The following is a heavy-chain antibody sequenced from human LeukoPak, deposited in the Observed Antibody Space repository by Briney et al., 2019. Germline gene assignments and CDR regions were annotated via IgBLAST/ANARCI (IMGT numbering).Heavy chain of an antibody. Sequence: TLSLTCTVSGGSISSGSYYWTWIRQPAGKGLEWIGRISTSGSTNYNPSLKSRITISIDTSKNQFSLKLSSVTAADTALYYCARDSTTTWYGQDYWGQGTLVTVSS. D-gene: IGHD1-26*01. CDR1: GGSISSGSYY. J-gene: IGHJ4*02. CDR2: ISTSGST. V-gene: IGHV4-61*02. CDR3: ARDSTTTWYGQDY.